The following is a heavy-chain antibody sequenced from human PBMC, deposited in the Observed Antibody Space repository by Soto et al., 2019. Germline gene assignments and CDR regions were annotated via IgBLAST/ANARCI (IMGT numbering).Heavy chain of an antibody. V-gene: IGHV3-23*01. CDR1: GFTFSSYA. Sequence: GGSLRLSCAASGFTFSSYAMSWVRQAPGKGLEWVSAISGNGGSTYYADSVKGRFTISRDNSKNTLYLQMNSLRAEDTAVYYCAKRGRMGLGYCSSTSCLIDYWGQGTLVTVSS. J-gene: IGHJ4*02. D-gene: IGHD2-2*01. CDR2: ISGNGGST. CDR3: AKRGRMGLGYCSSTSCLIDY.